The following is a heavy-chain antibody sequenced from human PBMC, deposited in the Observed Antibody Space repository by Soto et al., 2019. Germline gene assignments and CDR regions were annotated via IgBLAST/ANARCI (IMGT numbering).Heavy chain of an antibody. CDR1: GFTFSSYS. J-gene: IGHJ6*02. V-gene: IGHV3-48*02. CDR2: ISSSSSTI. Sequence: GGSLRLSCAASGFTFSSYSMNWVRQAPGKGLEWVSYISSSSSTIYYADSVKGRFTISRDNAKNSLYLQMNSLRDEDTAVYYCALIEDGDYGGYYYYYGMDVWGQGTTVTVSS. CDR3: ALIEDGDYGGYYYYYGMDV. D-gene: IGHD4-17*01.